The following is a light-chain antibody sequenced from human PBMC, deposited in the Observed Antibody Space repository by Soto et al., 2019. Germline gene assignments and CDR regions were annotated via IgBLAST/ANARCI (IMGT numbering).Light chain of an antibody. CDR2: EVK. J-gene: IGLJ1*01. V-gene: IGLV2-14*01. CDR3: SSYTTTHTP. Sequence: YTLTQPASVTGSTGLSIAISCTGTSSDVGANDLVSWYQQHPGKAPKLLIYEVKSRPSGVSNRFSGSKSGNTASLTISGLQAEDEATYYCSSYTTTHTPLGTGTKVT. CDR1: SSDVGANDL.